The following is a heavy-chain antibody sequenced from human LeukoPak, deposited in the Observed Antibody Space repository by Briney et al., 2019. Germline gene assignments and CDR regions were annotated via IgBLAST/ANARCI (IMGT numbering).Heavy chain of an antibody. CDR1: GYTLTELS. D-gene: IGHD3-9*01. CDR2: FDPEDGET. CDR3: ADFDWFTPRKNWFDP. V-gene: IGHV1-24*01. J-gene: IGHJ5*02. Sequence: ASVKVSCKVSGYTLTELSMHWVRQAPGKGLEWMGGFDPEDGETIYARKFQGRVTMTEDTSTDTAYMELSSLRSEDTAVYYCADFDWFTPRKNWFDPWGQGTLVTVSS.